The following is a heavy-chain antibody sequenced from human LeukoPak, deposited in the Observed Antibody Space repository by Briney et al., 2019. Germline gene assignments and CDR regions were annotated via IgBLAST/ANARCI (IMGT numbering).Heavy chain of an antibody. J-gene: IGHJ4*02. V-gene: IGHV3-53*01. D-gene: IGHD2-2*01. CDR2: IYSGGST. CDR3: AREYCSSTSCYGMDY. Sequence: GGSLRLSCAASGFTVRSNYMSWVRQAPGKGLEWVSVIYSGGSTYYADSVKGRFTISRDNSKNTLYLQMNSLRAEDTAVYYCAREYCSSTSCYGMDYWGQGALVTVSS. CDR1: GFTVRSNY.